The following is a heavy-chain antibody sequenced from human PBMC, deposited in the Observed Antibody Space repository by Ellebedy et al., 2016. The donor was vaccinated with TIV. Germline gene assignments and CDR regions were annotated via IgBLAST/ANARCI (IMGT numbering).Heavy chain of an antibody. Sequence: AASVKVSCKASGYTFTSYAMHWVRQAPGQRLEWMGWINAGNGNTKYSQKFQGRVTITRDTSTSTVYMELSSLRSEDTALYYCARSRSSGWLHTPDYWGQGTLVTVSS. CDR3: ARSRSSGWLHTPDY. CDR1: GYTFTSYA. D-gene: IGHD6-19*01. CDR2: INAGNGNT. J-gene: IGHJ4*02. V-gene: IGHV1-3*01.